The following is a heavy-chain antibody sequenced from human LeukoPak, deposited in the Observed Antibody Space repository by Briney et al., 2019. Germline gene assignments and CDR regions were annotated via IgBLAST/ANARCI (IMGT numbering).Heavy chain of an antibody. V-gene: IGHV3-21*01. CDR2: ISSSSSYI. CDR3: ARVFGAAAGTYDY. D-gene: IGHD6-13*01. Sequence: GGSLRLSCAASGFTFSSYSMNWVRQAPGKGLEWVSSISSSSSYIYYADSVKGRFTISRDNAKNSLYLQMNSLRAEDTAVYYCARVFGAAAGTYDYWGQGTLVTVSS. J-gene: IGHJ4*02. CDR1: GFTFSSYS.